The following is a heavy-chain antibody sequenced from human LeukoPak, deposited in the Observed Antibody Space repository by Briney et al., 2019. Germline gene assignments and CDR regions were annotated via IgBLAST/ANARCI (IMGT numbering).Heavy chain of an antibody. CDR3: ARADYYDSSGNDY. CDR2: INHSGST. CDR1: GGSFSGYY. Sequence: PSETLSLTCAAYGGSFSGYYWSWIRQPPGKGLEWIGEINHSGSTNYNPSLKSRVTISVDTSKNQFSLKLSSVTAADTAVYYCARADYYDSSGNDYWGQGTLVTVSS. V-gene: IGHV4-34*01. D-gene: IGHD3-22*01. J-gene: IGHJ4*02.